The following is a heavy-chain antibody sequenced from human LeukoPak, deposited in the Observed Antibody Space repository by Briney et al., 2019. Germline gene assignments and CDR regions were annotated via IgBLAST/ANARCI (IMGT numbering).Heavy chain of an antibody. CDR1: GFTFSSYS. V-gene: IGHV3-23*01. Sequence: GGSLRLSCAASGFTFSSYSMNWVRQAPGKGLEWVSAISGCGGTTYYADSVKGRFTISRDNSKNTLYLQMNSLRAEDTAVYYCAKRIAAVPYYYYGMDVWGQGTTVTVSS. CDR3: AKRIAAVPYYYYGMDV. CDR2: ISGCGGTT. D-gene: IGHD6-13*01. J-gene: IGHJ6*02.